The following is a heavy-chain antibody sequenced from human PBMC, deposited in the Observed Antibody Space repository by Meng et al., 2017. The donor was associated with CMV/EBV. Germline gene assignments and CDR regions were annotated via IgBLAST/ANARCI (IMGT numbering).Heavy chain of an antibody. J-gene: IGHJ4*02. D-gene: IGHD3-22*01. CDR3: AKRSMILAVVDY. CDR2: IYSGGSST. Sequence: GESLKISCAASGFTFDDYGMSWVRQAPGKGLEWVSVIYSGGSSTYYADSVKGRFTISRDNSKNTLYLQMNSLRAEDTAVYYCAKRSMILAVVDYWGQGTLVTVSS. V-gene: IGHV3-23*03. CDR1: GFTFDDYG.